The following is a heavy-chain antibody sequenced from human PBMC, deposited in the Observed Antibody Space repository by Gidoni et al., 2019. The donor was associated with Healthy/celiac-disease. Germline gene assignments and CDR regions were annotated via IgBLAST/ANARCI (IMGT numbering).Heavy chain of an antibody. Sequence: QVQLQQWCAGLLKPSETLSLTCAVYGGSFSGYYWSWIRQPPGKGLEWIGEINHSGSTNYNPSLKSRVTISVDTSKNQFSLKLSSVTAADTAVYYCASFGGAVPAATNGNFDYWGQGTLVTVSS. V-gene: IGHV4-34*01. CDR3: ASFGGAVPAATNGNFDY. CDR1: GGSFSGYY. D-gene: IGHD2-2*01. J-gene: IGHJ4*02. CDR2: INHSGST.